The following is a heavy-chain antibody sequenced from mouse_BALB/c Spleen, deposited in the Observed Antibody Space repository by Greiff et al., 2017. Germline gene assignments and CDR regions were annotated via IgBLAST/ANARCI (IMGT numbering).Heavy chain of an antibody. D-gene: IGHD1-1*01. Sequence: EVKLMESGGGLVQPGGSRKLSCAASGFTFSSFGMHWVRQAPEKGLEWVAYISSGSSTIYYADTVKGRFTISRDNPKNTLFLQMTSLRSEDTAMYYCARQNYGTDYWGQGTTLTVSS. CDR1: GFTFSSFG. CDR2: ISSGSSTI. V-gene: IGHV5-17*02. CDR3: ARQNYGTDY. J-gene: IGHJ2*01.